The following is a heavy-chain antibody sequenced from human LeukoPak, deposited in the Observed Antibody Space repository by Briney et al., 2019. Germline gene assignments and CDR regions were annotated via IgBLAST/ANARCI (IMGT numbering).Heavy chain of an antibody. CDR3: ASSNYDSSGYRGFDY. CDR2: INHSGST. CDR1: GGSFSGYY. D-gene: IGHD3-22*01. Sequence: SETLSLTCAVYGGSFSGYYWSWIRQPPGKGLEWIGEINHSGSTNYNPSLKSRVTISVDTSKNQFSLKLSSVTAADTAVYYCASSNYDSSGYRGFDYWGQGTLVTVPS. V-gene: IGHV4-34*01. J-gene: IGHJ4*02.